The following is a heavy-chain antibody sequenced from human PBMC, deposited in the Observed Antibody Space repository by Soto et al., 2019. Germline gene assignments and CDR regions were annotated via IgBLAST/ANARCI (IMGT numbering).Heavy chain of an antibody. CDR2: ISSSGSTI. Sequence: GGSLRLSCAASGFTFSSYEMNWVRQAPGKGLEWVSYISSSGSTIYYADSVKGRFTISRDNAKNSLYLQMNSLRAEDTAVYYCATPPSSGWTKYYYYGVDVWGQGTTVTVSS. J-gene: IGHJ6*02. D-gene: IGHD6-19*01. V-gene: IGHV3-48*03. CDR3: ATPPSSGWTKYYYYGVDV. CDR1: GFTFSSYE.